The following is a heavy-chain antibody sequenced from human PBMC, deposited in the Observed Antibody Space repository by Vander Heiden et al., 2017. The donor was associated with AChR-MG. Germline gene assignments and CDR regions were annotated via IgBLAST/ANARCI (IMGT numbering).Heavy chain of an antibody. J-gene: IGHJ4*02. D-gene: IGHD4-17*01. CDR3: ARDYGDFFAYFDY. V-gene: IGHV3-48*02. Sequence: EVQLVESGGGLVQPGGSLRLSCAASKFTFRTFGMNWVRQAPGKGLEWVSYITTDSRTTHYADSVKGRFTISRDNGKNSLYLQMNSLRDEDTAIYYCARDYGDFFAYFDYWGQGTLVTVSS. CDR1: KFTFRTFG. CDR2: ITTDSRTT.